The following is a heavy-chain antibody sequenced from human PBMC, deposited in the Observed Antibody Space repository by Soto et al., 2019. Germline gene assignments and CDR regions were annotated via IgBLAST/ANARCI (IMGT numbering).Heavy chain of an antibody. CDR1: GCTCSSYW. CDR2: IKQDGSEK. J-gene: IGHJ3*02. CDR3: ASRVVVVAASNDAFDI. Sequence: GVPLRLSRAASGCTCSSYWMSWVSKAPGKGLEWVANIKQDGSEKYYVDSVKGRFTISRDNAKNSLYLQMNSLRAEDTAVYYCASRVVVVAASNDAFDIWGQGTMVTVSS. D-gene: IGHD2-15*01. V-gene: IGHV3-7*01.